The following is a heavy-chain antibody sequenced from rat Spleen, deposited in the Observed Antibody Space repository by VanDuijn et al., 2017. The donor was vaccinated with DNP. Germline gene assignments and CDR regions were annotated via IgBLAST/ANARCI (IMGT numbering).Heavy chain of an antibody. CDR3: TTGGYGYNY. J-gene: IGHJ2*01. V-gene: IGHV5-27*01. Sequence: EVQLVESGGGLVQPGRSLKLSCAASGFTFSNYGMAWVRQAPTKGLEWVASITNSGGSTYYRDSVKGRFTISRDNAKSTLYLQMDSLRSEDTATYYCTTGGYGYNYWGQGVMVTVSS. D-gene: IGHD1-4*01. CDR2: ITNSGGST. CDR1: GFTFSNYG.